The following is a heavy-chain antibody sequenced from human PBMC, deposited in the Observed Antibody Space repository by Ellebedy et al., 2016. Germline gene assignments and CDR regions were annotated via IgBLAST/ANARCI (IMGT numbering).Heavy chain of an antibody. Sequence: KVSXXGSGYSFTSYWIGWVRQMPGKGLEWMGIIYPGDSDTRYSPSFQGQVTISADKSISTAYLQWSSLKASDTAMYYCARRAHYDILTGYYPNWFDPWGQGTLVTVSS. V-gene: IGHV5-51*01. CDR1: GYSFTSYW. J-gene: IGHJ5*02. CDR2: IYPGDSDT. D-gene: IGHD3-9*01. CDR3: ARRAHYDILTGYYPNWFDP.